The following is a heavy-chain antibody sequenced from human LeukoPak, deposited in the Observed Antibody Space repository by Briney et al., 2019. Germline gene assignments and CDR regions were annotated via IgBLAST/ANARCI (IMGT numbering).Heavy chain of an antibody. CDR1: LYTFSSYG. V-gene: IGHV1-18*01. J-gene: IGHJ4*02. Sequence: ASVKVSCKASLYTFSSYGIAWVRQAPGQGLEWMGWISGYNGNTNYAQKLQGRVSMTTDTSTTTAYMELRSLTSADTALYYCARSSLGTITAGPFDYWGQGTLVTVSS. CDR3: ARSSLGTITAGPFDY. CDR2: ISGYNGNT. D-gene: IGHD5-12*01.